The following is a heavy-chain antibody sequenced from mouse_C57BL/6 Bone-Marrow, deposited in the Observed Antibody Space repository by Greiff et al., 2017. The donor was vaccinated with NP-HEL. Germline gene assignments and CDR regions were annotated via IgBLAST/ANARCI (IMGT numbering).Heavy chain of an antibody. Sequence: VKLQESGPELVKPGASVKISCKASGYAFSSSWMNWVKQRPGKGLEWIGRIYPGDGDTNYNGKFKGKATLTADKSSSPAYMQLSSLTSEDSAVYFCALYGAWGQGTLVTVSA. CDR1: GYAFSSSW. J-gene: IGHJ3*01. V-gene: IGHV1-82*01. D-gene: IGHD1-1*02. CDR2: IYPGDGDT. CDR3: ALYGA.